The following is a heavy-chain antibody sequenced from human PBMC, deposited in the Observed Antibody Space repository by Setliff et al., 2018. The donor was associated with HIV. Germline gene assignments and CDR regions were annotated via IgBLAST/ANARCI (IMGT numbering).Heavy chain of an antibody. CDR2: VNPSDGST. D-gene: IGHD4-4*01. Sequence: ASVKVSCKASGYTFTNYFIHWVRQAPGQGLEWMEIVNPSDGSTSNSQKFQGRVTMTRDTSTITVYMEVNSLRSEDTAVYFCARTSSALTTRGEYYFDYWGQGTLVTVSS. CDR3: ARTSSALTTRGEYYFDY. J-gene: IGHJ4*02. CDR1: GYTFTNYF. V-gene: IGHV1-46*01.